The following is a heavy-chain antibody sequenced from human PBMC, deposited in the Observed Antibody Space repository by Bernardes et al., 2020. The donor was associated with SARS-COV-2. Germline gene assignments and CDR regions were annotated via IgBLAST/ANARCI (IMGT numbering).Heavy chain of an antibody. D-gene: IGHD2-15*01. V-gene: IGHV3-23*01. CDR1: GFRFDKYV. CDR2: IDESGGRR. Sequence: GGSLRLSCAVSGFRFDKYVMTWVRQAPGRGLEWVASIDESGGRRDYADSVKGRFIISRDNSENTLFVQMNSLRVEDTAVYYCARGGSWWQSRFYFDSWGQGNLVTVSS. CDR3: ARGGSWWQSRFYFDS. J-gene: IGHJ4*02.